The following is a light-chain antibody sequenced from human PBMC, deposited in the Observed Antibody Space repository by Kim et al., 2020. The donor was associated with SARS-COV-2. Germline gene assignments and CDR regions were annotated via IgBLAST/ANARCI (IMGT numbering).Light chain of an antibody. V-gene: IGKV1-9*01. CDR2: AAS. CDR1: QDIKNY. CDR3: KQFNSPYT. J-gene: IGKJ2*01. Sequence: LSASVGDRDTITCRASQDIKNYLAWYQQIPGRAPKLLIYAASTLQSGVPSRFSGSVSGTDFTLTISALQPEDFGDYHCKQFNSPYTFGQGTKLEI.